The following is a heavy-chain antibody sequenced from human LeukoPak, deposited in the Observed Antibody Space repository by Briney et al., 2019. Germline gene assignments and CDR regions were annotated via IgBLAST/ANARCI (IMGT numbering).Heavy chain of an antibody. D-gene: IGHD3-10*01. CDR1: GFTFSSYW. J-gene: IGHJ6*03. CDR2: IKQDGSEK. V-gene: IGHV3-7*01. Sequence: PGGSLRLSCAASGFTFSSYWMSWVRQAPGKGLEWVANIKQDGSEKYYVDSVKGRFTISRDNAKNSLYLQMNSLRAEDTAVYYCVRMMVRGVIGQYYYYYMDVWGKGTTVTVSS. CDR3: VRMMVRGVIGQYYYYYMDV.